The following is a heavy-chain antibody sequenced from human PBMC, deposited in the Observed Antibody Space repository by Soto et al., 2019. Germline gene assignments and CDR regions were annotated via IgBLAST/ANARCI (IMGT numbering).Heavy chain of an antibody. CDR2: ISSRSSLI. D-gene: IGHD3-16*01. V-gene: IGHV3-48*02. J-gene: IGHJ5*02. CDR1: GFTFSSYG. Sequence: GGSLRLSCAASGFTFSSYGMHWVRQAPGHGLEWVAYISSRSSLILYADSVRGRFVISRDNALNSLYLHMNSPRDEETATYYCVRERGEYDSGWWFDRWGQ. CDR3: VRERGEYDSGWWFDR.